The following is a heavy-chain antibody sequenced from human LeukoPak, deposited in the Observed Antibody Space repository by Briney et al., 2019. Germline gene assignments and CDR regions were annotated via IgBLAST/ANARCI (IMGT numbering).Heavy chain of an antibody. CDR3: TVWFGELTH. J-gene: IGHJ4*02. CDR2: ISPNSGGT. D-gene: IGHD3-10*01. Sequence: ASVKVSCXASGYTFTDYNIQWVRQAPGQGLEWMGWISPNSGGTNYAQKFQGRVTMTRDTSITTANMELSRLRSDDSAIYYCTVWFGELTHWGQGTLVTVSS. CDR1: GYTFTDYN. V-gene: IGHV1-2*02.